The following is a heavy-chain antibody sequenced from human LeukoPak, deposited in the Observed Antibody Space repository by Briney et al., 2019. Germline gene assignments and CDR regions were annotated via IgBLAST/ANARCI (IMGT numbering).Heavy chain of an antibody. J-gene: IGHJ4*02. CDR1: GFTFSSYS. CDR2: ISSSSSYI. D-gene: IGHD2-2*01. V-gene: IGHV3-21*01. CDR3: AREGVVVPAAPLDY. Sequence: GGSLRLSCAASGFTFSSYSMNWVRQAPGKGLEWVSSISSSSSYIYYAGSVKGRFNISRDNAKNSLYLQMNSLKAEDTAVYYCAREGVVVPAAPLDYWGQGNLVTVSS.